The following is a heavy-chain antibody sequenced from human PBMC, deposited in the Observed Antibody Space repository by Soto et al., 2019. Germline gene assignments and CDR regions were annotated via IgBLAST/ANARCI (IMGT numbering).Heavy chain of an antibody. J-gene: IGHJ4*02. D-gene: IGHD5-18*01. CDR1: GFTFSDYY. CDR3: VREAITAMVFDY. Sequence: QVQLVESGGGLVRPGGSLRLSCAASGFTFSDYYMSWIRQAPGKGLGWVSFINPTISTIYYADSVKGRFTISRDNAKNSLYLQMNSLRAEDTAVYYCVREAITAMVFDYWGQGALVTVSS. V-gene: IGHV3-11*01. CDR2: INPTISTI.